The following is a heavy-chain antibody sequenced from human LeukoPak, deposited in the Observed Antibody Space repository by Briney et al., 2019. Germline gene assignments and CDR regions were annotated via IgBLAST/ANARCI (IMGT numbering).Heavy chain of an antibody. V-gene: IGHV4-59*08. D-gene: IGHD2-2*03. Sequence: SETLPLTCAVSGGSISSYYWTWIRQPPGKGLEWIGYIYYSGRTNYNPSLRSRVTISVATSKNEFSLKLSSVTAADTAVYYCAGGPIGYCSSASCRFDYWGQGTLVTVSS. CDR3: AGGPIGYCSSASCRFDY. CDR2: IYYSGRT. J-gene: IGHJ4*02. CDR1: GGSISSYY.